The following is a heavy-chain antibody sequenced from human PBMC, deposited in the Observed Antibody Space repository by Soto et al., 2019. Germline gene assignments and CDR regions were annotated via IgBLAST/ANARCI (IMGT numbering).Heavy chain of an antibody. V-gene: IGHV3-73*01. CDR2: IRSKENHYAT. J-gene: IGHJ4*02. CDR3: TTQFMTTVAVKLNYVDS. CDR1: GFTFSGSA. Sequence: PGGSLRLSCAASGFTFSGSAMQWVRQASGKGLEWLGRIRSKENHYATVYAESVRGRFTMSRDDSNNTAYLLMNSLKTEDTAVYYCTTQFMTTVAVKLNYVDSCGQGTLVTVSS. D-gene: IGHD4-17*01.